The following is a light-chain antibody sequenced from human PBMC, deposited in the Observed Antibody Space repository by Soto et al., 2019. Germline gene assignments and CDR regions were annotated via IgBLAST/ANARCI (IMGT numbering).Light chain of an antibody. J-gene: IGKJ4*01. CDR2: DVS. Sequence: IVLTQSPATLSLSPGEGATLSCRASQSIGGYVAWFQQKPGQAPRLLIYDVSNRAVGIPARFSGSASGTDYTLTISSLEPEDFAVYYCQQRSAWPLTFGGGTKVE. V-gene: IGKV3-11*01. CDR1: QSIGGY. CDR3: QQRSAWPLT.